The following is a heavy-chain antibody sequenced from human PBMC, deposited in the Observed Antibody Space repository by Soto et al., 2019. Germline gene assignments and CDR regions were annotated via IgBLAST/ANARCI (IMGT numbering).Heavy chain of an antibody. Sequence: SVKVSCKASGGAFSWSAITWVRQAPGQGLEWMAGSIPIFNTANYAQKFQGRVTMTANASTSTAYMELSGLRSEDTAVYYCAVGRGYSGYGYIWGQGTMVTVSS. CDR1: GGAFSWSA. J-gene: IGHJ3*02. CDR3: AVGRGYSGYGYI. V-gene: IGHV1-69*13. CDR2: SIPIFNTA. D-gene: IGHD5-12*01.